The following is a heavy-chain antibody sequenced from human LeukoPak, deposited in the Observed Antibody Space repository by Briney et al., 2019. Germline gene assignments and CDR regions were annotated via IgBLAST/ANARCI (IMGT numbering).Heavy chain of an antibody. Sequence: GGSLRLSCAASGFTFSSYWMSWVRQAPGKGLEWVADIKQDGSEKYYVDSVKGRFTISRDNANNSLYLQMNSLRAEDTAVYYCPSETDYGYSSGWYTYYFDYWGQGTLVTVSS. CDR1: GFTFSSYW. CDR3: PSETDYGYSSGWYTYYFDY. CDR2: IKQDGSEK. J-gene: IGHJ4*02. V-gene: IGHV3-7*03. D-gene: IGHD6-19*01.